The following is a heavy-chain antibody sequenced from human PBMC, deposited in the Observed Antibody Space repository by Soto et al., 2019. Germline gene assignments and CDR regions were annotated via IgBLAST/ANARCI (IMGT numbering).Heavy chain of an antibody. Sequence: ASVKVSCKASGYTFTSYGISWVRQAPGQGLEWMGWISAYNGNTNYAQKLQGRVTMTTDTSTSTAYMELRSLRSDDTAVYYCARPYYDFWSGYVSGDDAFDIWGQGTMVTV. CDR2: ISAYNGNT. V-gene: IGHV1-18*01. CDR1: GYTFTSYG. CDR3: ARPYYDFWSGYVSGDDAFDI. D-gene: IGHD3-3*01. J-gene: IGHJ3*02.